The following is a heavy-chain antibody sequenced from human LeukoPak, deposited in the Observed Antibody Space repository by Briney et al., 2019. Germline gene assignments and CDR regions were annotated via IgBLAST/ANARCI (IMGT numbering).Heavy chain of an antibody. CDR1: GFTFSGYA. J-gene: IGHJ4*02. V-gene: IGHV3-23*01. D-gene: IGHD4-17*01. Sequence: GGSLRLSCAASGFTFSGYAMSWVRQAPGKGLEWVSAISGSGGSTYYADSVKGRFTISRDNSKNTLYLQMNSLRAEDTAVYYCAKASLTTVTTSYFDYWGQGTLVTVSS. CDR2: ISGSGGST. CDR3: AKASLTTVTTSYFDY.